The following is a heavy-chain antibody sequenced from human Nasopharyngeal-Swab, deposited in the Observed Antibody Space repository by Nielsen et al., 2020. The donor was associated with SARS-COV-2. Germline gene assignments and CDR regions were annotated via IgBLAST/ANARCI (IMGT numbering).Heavy chain of an antibody. CDR1: GFTFDDYA. J-gene: IGHJ3*02. V-gene: IGHV3-9*01. CDR3: ATGEYSSGWYPGAI. Sequence: GGSLRLSCAASGFTFDDYAMHWVRQAPGKGLEWVSGISWNSGSIGYADSVKGRFTISRDNAKNSLYLQMNSLRAEDTALYYCATGEYSSGWYPGAIWGQGTMVTVSS. CDR2: ISWNSGSI. D-gene: IGHD6-19*01.